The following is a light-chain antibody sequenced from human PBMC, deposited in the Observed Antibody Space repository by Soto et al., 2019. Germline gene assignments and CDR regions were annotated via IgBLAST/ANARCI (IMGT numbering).Light chain of an antibody. V-gene: IGKV1-33*01. J-gene: IGKJ3*01. CDR1: QDISNY. Sequence: DIQMTESPSSLCASVGDRVTITCQASQDISNYLNWYQQKPGKAPKLLIYDASNLETGVPSRFSGSGSGTDFTFTISSLQPEDIATHYCQQYDNLPGFTFGPGTKVDIK. CDR3: QQYDNLPGFT. CDR2: DAS.